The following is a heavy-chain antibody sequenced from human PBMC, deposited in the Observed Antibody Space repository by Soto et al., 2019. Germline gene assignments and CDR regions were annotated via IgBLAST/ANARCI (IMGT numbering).Heavy chain of an antibody. V-gene: IGHV1-46*01. CDR2: INPSGGST. D-gene: IGHD1-26*01. J-gene: IGHJ6*02. CDR3: ARDSIVGALYYYGMDV. CDR1: GYTFTSYG. Sequence: ASVKVSCKASGYTFTSYGISWVRQAPGQGLEWMGIINPSGGSTSYAQKFQGRVTMTRDTSTSTVYMELSSLRSEDTAVYYCARDSIVGALYYYGMDVWGQGTTVTVSS.